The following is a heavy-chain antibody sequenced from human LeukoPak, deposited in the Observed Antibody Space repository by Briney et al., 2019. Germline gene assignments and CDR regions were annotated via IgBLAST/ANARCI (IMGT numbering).Heavy chain of an antibody. J-gene: IGHJ4*02. V-gene: IGHV3-30*04. CDR2: ISSNGSNK. D-gene: IGHD2-15*01. CDR3: ARDGGCTGGSCYRRFDY. CDR1: GFTFSSYA. Sequence: GGSLRLSCAASGFTFSSYAMHWVRQAPGKGLEWVAVISSNGSNKYYADSVKGRFTISRENSKNTLYLQMNSLRAEDTAVYYCARDGGCTGGSCYRRFDYWGQGTLVTVSS.